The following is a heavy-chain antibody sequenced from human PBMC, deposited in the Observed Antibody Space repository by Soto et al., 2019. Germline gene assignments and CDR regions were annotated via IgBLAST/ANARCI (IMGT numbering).Heavy chain of an antibody. V-gene: IGHV3-73*01. CDR2: IRSKADDYAT. CDR1: GFTFSGSA. CDR3: TKFAEYLGFDS. J-gene: IGHJ4*02. D-gene: IGHD3-16*01. Sequence: GGSLRLSCAASGFTFSGSAMHWVRQASGKGLEWVGRIRSKADDYATAYAASVKGRFTISRDDSKNTAYLQMSSLKTEDTAIYYCTKFAEYLGFDSWGQGTLVTVSS.